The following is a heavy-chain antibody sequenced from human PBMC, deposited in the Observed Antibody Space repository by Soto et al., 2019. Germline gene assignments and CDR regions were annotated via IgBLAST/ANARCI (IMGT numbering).Heavy chain of an antibody. CDR2: ISYDGSNK. D-gene: IGHD2-15*01. CDR1: GFTFSSYG. V-gene: IGHV3-30*18. J-gene: IGHJ5*02. CDR3: AKEVEDIVVVVAAPPWFDP. Sequence: ESGGGVVQPGRSLRLSCAASGFTFSSYGMHWVRQAPGKGLEWVAVISYDGSNKYYADSVKGRFTISRDNSKNTLYLQMNSLRAEDTAVYYCAKEVEDIVVVVAAPPWFDPWGQGTLVTVSS.